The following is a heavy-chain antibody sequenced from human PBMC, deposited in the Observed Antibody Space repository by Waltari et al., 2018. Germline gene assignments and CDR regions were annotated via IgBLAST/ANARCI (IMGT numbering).Heavy chain of an antibody. CDR3: AISVYGSGMAGDY. CDR1: GYSISSGYY. J-gene: IGHJ4*02. CDR2: IYHSGGT. V-gene: IGHV4-38-2*01. D-gene: IGHD3-10*01. Sequence: QVQLQESGPGLVKPSETLSLTCAVSGYSISSGYYWGWIRQPPGKGLEWIGSIYHSGGTYYNPSLKSRVTISVDTSKNQFSLKLSSVTAADTAVYYCAISVYGSGMAGDYWGQGTLVTVSS.